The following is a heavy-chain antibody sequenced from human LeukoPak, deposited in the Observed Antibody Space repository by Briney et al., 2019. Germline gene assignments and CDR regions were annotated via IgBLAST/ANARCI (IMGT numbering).Heavy chain of an antibody. CDR2: INPNSGGT. D-gene: IGHD4-17*01. Sequence: GASVKVSCKASGYTFTGYYMHWVRQAPGQGLEWMGWINPNSGGTNYAQKFQGRVTMTRDTSISTAYMELSRLRSDDTAVYYCARLADDYGDYDDAFDIWGQGTMVTVSS. CDR3: ARLADDYGDYDDAFDI. V-gene: IGHV1-2*02. CDR1: GYTFTGYY. J-gene: IGHJ3*02.